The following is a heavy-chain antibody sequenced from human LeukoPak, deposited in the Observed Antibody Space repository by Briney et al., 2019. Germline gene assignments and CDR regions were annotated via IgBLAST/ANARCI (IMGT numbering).Heavy chain of an antibody. V-gene: IGHV3-30*18. CDR3: AKDSGGYGDPLHFDY. Sequence: GGSLRLSCAASGFTFSSYGMHWVRQAPGKGLEWVAVISYDGSNKYYADSVKGRFTISRDNSKNTLYLQINSLRAEDAAVYYCAKDSGGYGDPLHFDYWGQGTLVTVSS. J-gene: IGHJ4*02. CDR2: ISYDGSNK. D-gene: IGHD4-17*01. CDR1: GFTFSSYG.